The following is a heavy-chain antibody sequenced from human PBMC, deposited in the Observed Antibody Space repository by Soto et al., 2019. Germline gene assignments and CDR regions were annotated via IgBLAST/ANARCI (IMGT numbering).Heavy chain of an antibody. D-gene: IGHD1-26*01. J-gene: IGHJ6*02. V-gene: IGHV3-33*01. CDR1: GFTFSSYG. CDR3: ARDLATAHELLGHYYGMDV. Sequence: GGSLRLSCAASGFTFSSYGMHWVRQAPGKGLEWVAVIWYDGSNKYYADSVKGRFTISRDNSKNTLYLQMNSLRAEDTAVYYCARDLATAHELLGHYYGMDVWGQGTTVTVSS. CDR2: IWYDGSNK.